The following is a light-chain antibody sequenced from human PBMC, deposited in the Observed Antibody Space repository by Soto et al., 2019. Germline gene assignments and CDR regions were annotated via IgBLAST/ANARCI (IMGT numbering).Light chain of an antibody. CDR2: KMS. CDR1: QSISAW. J-gene: IGKJ1*01. Sequence: DIQMTQSPSTLFASVGDTVTITCRASQSISAWVAWYQQRPGKAPKRLIYKMSASERGVPSRFSGSGSGTEFTRTISSLQPEDFATYSCQHRTTLTFGQGTKVDIK. V-gene: IGKV1-5*03. CDR3: QHRTTLT.